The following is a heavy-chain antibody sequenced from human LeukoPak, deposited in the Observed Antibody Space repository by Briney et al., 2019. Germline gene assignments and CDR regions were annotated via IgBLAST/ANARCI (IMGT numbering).Heavy chain of an antibody. Sequence: GGSLRLSCAASGFTFSSYGMHWVRQAPGEGLEWVAFIRYDGSNKYYADSVKGRFTISRDNSKNTLYLQMNSLRAEDTAVYYCLGYYYDSSGYNFDYWGQGTLVTVSS. CDR1: GFTFSSYG. CDR3: LGYYYDSSGYNFDY. J-gene: IGHJ4*02. CDR2: IRYDGSNK. V-gene: IGHV3-30*02. D-gene: IGHD3-22*01.